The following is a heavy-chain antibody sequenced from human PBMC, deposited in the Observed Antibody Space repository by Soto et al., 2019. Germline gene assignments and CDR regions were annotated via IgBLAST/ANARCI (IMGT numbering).Heavy chain of an antibody. D-gene: IGHD3-3*01. CDR1: GGSISSSSYY. Sequence: SETLSLTCTVSGGSISSSSYYWGWIRQPPGKGPEWIGSIYYSGSTYYNPSLKSRVTISVDTSKNQFSLKLSSVTAADTAVYYCARLDYDFWSGYPFDYWGQGTLVTVSS. J-gene: IGHJ4*02. CDR3: ARLDYDFWSGYPFDY. V-gene: IGHV4-39*01. CDR2: IYYSGST.